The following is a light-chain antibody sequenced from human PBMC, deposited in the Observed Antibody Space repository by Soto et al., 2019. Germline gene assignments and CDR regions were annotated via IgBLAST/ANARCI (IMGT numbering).Light chain of an antibody. V-gene: IGLV2-14*01. CDR3: SSYTSSSLYV. CDR1: SSDVGGYNY. J-gene: IGLJ1*01. CDR2: DVS. Sequence: QSVLSHPASVSWSPGHSITISCTGTSSDVGGYNYVSWYQQLPGKAPKLMIYDVSDRPSGVSNRFSGSKSGNTASLTISGLQAEDEADYYCSSYTSSSLYVFGTGTKVTVL.